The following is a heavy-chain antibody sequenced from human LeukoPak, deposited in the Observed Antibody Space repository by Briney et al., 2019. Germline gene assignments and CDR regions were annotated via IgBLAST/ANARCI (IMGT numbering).Heavy chain of an antibody. CDR1: GGSISSGGYY. CDR2: IYYSGST. Sequence: PSQTLSLTCTVSGGSISSGGYYWSWIRQHPGKGLEWIGYIYYSGSTYYNPSLKSRVTISVDTSKNQFSLKLSSVTAADTAVYYCAREGLQEHAFDIWGQGTMVTVSS. D-gene: IGHD4-11*01. V-gene: IGHV4-31*03. J-gene: IGHJ3*02. CDR3: AREGLQEHAFDI.